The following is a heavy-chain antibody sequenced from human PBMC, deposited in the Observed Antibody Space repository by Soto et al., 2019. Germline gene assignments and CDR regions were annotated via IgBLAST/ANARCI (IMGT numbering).Heavy chain of an antibody. CDR3: IRAKGGGPTFGM. CDR1: GSSFTRYY. CDR2: INPSGSST. Sequence: ASVKVSCKASGSSFTRYYMHWVRQAPGQGLEWMGIINPSGSSTAYAQNFQDTVTMTRDTSTSTVYMEIRSRRSEDTAMSYGIRAKGGGPTFGMWGRG. D-gene: IGHD3-3*01. J-gene: IGHJ2*01. V-gene: IGHV1-46*03.